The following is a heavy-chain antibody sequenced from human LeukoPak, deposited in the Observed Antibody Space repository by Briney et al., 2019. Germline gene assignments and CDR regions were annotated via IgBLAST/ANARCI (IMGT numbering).Heavy chain of an antibody. J-gene: IGHJ4*02. D-gene: IGHD3-22*01. V-gene: IGHV3-48*03. CDR1: GSTFSSYE. CDR3: ARAVWDSSGHLFDY. CDR2: ISSSGSTI. Sequence: PGGSLRLSCAASGSTFSSYEMNWVREAPGKGLEWVSYISSSGSTIYYADSVKGRFTISRDNAKNSLYLQMNSLRAEDTAVYYCARAVWDSSGHLFDYWGQGTLVTVSS.